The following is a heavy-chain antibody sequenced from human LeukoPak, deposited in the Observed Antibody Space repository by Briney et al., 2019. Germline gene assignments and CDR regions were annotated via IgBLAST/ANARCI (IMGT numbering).Heavy chain of an antibody. Sequence: PGGSLRLSCAVSGFTVSSNYMTWVRQAPGKGLEWVSVLYSGGSTDYADSVKGRFTISRDSSRNTLYLQMNSLRVEDTAVYYRARETHYYFDLWGQGTLVTVSS. D-gene: IGHD3-10*01. J-gene: IGHJ4*02. CDR1: GFTVSSNY. CDR3: ARETHYYFDL. CDR2: LYSGGST. V-gene: IGHV3-66*02.